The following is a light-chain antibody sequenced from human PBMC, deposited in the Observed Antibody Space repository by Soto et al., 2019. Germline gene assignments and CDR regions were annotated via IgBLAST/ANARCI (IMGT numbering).Light chain of an antibody. Sequence: LTQSPATLSASPGDTCTLFCRASQSVNHNVAWYQQRPGQAPRLLIYRASTRATGVPDRFSGSGSATDFPLTISSLEPEDFAVYYCQQRSNWITFGQGTRLEIK. V-gene: IGKV3-11*01. CDR1: QSVNHN. J-gene: IGKJ5*01. CDR3: QQRSNWIT. CDR2: RAS.